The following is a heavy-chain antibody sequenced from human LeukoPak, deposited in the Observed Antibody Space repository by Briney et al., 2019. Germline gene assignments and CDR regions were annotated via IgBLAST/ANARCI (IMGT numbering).Heavy chain of an antibody. CDR3: AKGVSKYDFDY. D-gene: IGHD4-11*01. J-gene: IGHJ4*02. V-gene: IGHV3-23*01. Sequence: GGSLRLSCAASGFPLSDYALSWVRQAPGKGLEWVAGISGGTYDADSVRGRFTISRDNSKNTLYLQVNSLRAEDTAVYYCAKGVSKYDFDYWGQGTLVTVSS. CDR1: GFPLSDYA. CDR2: ISGGT.